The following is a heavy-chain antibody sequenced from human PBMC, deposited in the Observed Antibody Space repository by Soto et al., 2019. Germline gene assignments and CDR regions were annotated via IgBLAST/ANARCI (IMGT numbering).Heavy chain of an antibody. CDR2: LYSGGST. CDR1: GFTVSSNY. CDR3: ARDMVRGLYPEYFQH. V-gene: IGHV3-66*01. D-gene: IGHD3-10*01. Sequence: GGSLRLSCAASGFTVSSNYMSWVRQAPGKGLERVSVLYSGGSTYYADSVKGRFTISRDNSKNTLYLQMNSLRAEDTAVFYCARDMVRGLYPEYFQHWGQGTLVTVSS. J-gene: IGHJ1*01.